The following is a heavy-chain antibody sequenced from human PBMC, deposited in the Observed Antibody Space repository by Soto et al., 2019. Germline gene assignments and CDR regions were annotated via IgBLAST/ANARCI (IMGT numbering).Heavy chain of an antibody. J-gene: IGHJ4*02. CDR1: GFTFSSYG. CDR2: IWYDGSNK. V-gene: IGHV3-33*01. CDR3: ARGLDIVVVPAAIDY. D-gene: IGHD2-2*01. Sequence: QVQLVESGGGVVQPGRSLRLSCAASGFTFSSYGMLWVRQAPGKGLEWVAVIWYDGSNKYYADSVKGRFTISRENSKNTLEPQMKSLRAEDTGVYYCARGLDIVVVPAAIDYWGQGTLVTVSS.